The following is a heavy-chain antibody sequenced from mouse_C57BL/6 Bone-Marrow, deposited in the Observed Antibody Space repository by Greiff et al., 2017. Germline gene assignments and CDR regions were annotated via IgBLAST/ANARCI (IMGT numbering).Heavy chain of an antibody. D-gene: IGHD2-3*01. V-gene: IGHV1-81*01. J-gene: IGHJ3*01. CDR1: GYTFTSYG. Sequence: QVQLKQPGAELARPGASVKLSCKASGYTFTSYGISWVKQRTGQGLEWIGEIYPSSGNTYYNEKFKGKATLTADKSSSTAYMELRSLTSEDSAVYFCASLEEGYSAWFAYWGQGTLVTVSA. CDR3: ASLEEGYSAWFAY. CDR2: IYPSSGNT.